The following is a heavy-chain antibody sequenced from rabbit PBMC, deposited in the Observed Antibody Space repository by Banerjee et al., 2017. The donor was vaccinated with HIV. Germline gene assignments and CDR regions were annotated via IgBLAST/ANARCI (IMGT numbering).Heavy chain of an antibody. J-gene: IGHJ4*01. Sequence: QEQLVESGGGLVQPEGSLTLTCKASGFDFTNNAMCWVRQAPGKGLEWIASIDTGDGSTYYASWAKGRFTISKTSWTTVTLQMTSLTAADTATYFCARDLAGVIGWNFNLWGPGTLVTVS. CDR2: IDTGDGST. V-gene: IGHV1S47*01. D-gene: IGHD4-1*01. CDR3: ARDLAGVIGWNFNL. CDR1: GFDFTNNA.